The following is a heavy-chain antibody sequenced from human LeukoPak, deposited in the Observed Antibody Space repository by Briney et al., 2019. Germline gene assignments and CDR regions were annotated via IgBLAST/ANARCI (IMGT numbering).Heavy chain of an antibody. CDR3: AAHARYSYGVPYYFDY. V-gene: IGHV3-21*04. CDR1: GFTFSTYS. CDR2: ISSSGAYI. Sequence: PGGSLRLSCAASGFTFSTYSMNWVRQAPGKGLECVSSISSSGAYIYYADSVKGRFTISRDNAKKSLYLQMNSLRAEDTAVYYCAAHARYSYGVPYYFDYWGQGTLVTVSS. J-gene: IGHJ4*02. D-gene: IGHD5-18*01.